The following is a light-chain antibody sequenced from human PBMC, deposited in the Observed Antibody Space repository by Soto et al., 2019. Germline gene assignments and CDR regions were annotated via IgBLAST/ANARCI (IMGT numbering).Light chain of an antibody. Sequence: QSALTQPASVSGSPGLSITISCTGTSSDVGGYNFVSWYQQHPGKAPKLMIYEVSDRPSGVSNRFSGSKSGNTASLTISGLQAEDEADYYCSSYTSSASAVFGGGTKLTVL. CDR3: SSYTSSASAV. CDR1: SSDVGGYNF. CDR2: EVS. J-gene: IGLJ2*01. V-gene: IGLV2-14*01.